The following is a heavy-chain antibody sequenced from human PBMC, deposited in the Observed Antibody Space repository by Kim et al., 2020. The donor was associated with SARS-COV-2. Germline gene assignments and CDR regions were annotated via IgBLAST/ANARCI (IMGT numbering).Heavy chain of an antibody. D-gene: IGHD3-16*02. J-gene: IGHJ3*02. CDR1: GYTFTGYY. V-gene: IGHV1-2*02. CDR2: INPNSGGT. CDR3: ARGTRLGDYVWGSYPRWGAFDI. Sequence: ASVKVSCKASGYTFTGYYMHWVRQAPGQGLEWMGWINPNSGGTNYAQKFQGRVTMTRDTSISTAYMELSRLRSDDTAVYYCARGTRLGDYVWGSYPRWGAFDIWGQGTMVTVSS.